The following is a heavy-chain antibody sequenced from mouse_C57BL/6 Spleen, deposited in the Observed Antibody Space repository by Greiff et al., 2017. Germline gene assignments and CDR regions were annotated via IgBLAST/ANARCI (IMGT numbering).Heavy chain of an antibody. Sequence: EVKLMESGPGLVKPSQSLSLTCSVTGYSITSGYYWNWIRQFPGNKLEWMGYISYDGSNNYNPSLKNRISITRDTSKNQFFLKLNSVTTEDTATYYCAREAQWYFDVWGTGTTVTVSS. D-gene: IGHD3-2*02. CDR3: AREAQWYFDV. V-gene: IGHV3-6*01. CDR2: ISYDGSN. CDR1: GYSITSGYY. J-gene: IGHJ1*03.